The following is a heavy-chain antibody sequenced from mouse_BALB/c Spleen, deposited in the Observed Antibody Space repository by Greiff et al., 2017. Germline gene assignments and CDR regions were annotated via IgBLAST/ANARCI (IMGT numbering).Heavy chain of an antibody. CDR3: ARRAYGNAYYYAMDY. D-gene: IGHD2-1*01. CDR2: ISSGSSTI. Sequence: DVMLVESGGGLVQPGGSRKLSCAASGFTFSSFGMHWVRQAPEKGLEWVAYISSGSSTIYYADTVKGRFTISRDNPKNTLFLQMTSLRSEDTAMYYCARRAYGNAYYYAMDYWGQGTSVTVSS. V-gene: IGHV5-17*02. J-gene: IGHJ4*01. CDR1: GFTFSSFG.